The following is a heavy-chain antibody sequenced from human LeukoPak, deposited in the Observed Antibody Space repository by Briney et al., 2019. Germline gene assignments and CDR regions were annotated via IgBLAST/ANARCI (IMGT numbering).Heavy chain of an antibody. D-gene: IGHD3-22*01. CDR2: INAGNGNT. V-gene: IGHV1-3*01. CDR1: GYTFTSYG. Sequence: GASVKVSCKASGYTFTSYGMHWVRQAPGQRLEWMGWINAGNGNTKYSQKFQGRVTITRDTSASTAYMGLSSLRSEDTAVYYCARVQDDSSGYYSFDFWGQGTLVTVSS. CDR3: ARVQDDSSGYYSFDF. J-gene: IGHJ4*02.